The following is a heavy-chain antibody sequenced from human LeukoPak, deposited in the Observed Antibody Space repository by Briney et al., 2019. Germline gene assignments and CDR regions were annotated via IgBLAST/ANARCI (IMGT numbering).Heavy chain of an antibody. CDR2: IYYSGST. D-gene: IGHD3-22*01. CDR3: ARDNQDSSGGEFDY. Sequence: PSETLSLTCTVSGGSISSYYWSWIRQPPGKGLEWIGYIYYSGSTNYNPSLKSRVTISVDTSKNQFSLKLSSVTAADTAVYYCARDNQDSSGGEFDYWGQGTLVTVSS. CDR1: GGSISSYY. J-gene: IGHJ4*02. V-gene: IGHV4-59*01.